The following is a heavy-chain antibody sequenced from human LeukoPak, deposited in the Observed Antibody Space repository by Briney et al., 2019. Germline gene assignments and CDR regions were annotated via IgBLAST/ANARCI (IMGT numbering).Heavy chain of an antibody. CDR1: GFTFNDYY. Sequence: PGGSLRLSCAASGFTFNDYYMGWIRQAPGKGLEWVSSISRGGHSIYYADSVRGRFTISRGNAKNLLYLQMNSLRAEDTALYYCARDQYLDCRGQGTLVTVSS. V-gene: IGHV3-11*01. J-gene: IGHJ4*02. CDR3: ARDQYLDC. CDR2: ISRGGHSI.